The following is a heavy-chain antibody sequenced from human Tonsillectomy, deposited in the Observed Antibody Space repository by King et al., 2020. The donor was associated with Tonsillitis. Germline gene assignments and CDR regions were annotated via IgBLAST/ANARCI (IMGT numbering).Heavy chain of an antibody. CDR3: ARECGYLKTNDAFDI. Sequence: VQLQESGPGLVKPSQTLSLTCTVSGGSISSGDYYWSWIRQPPGKGLEWIGYIYYSGSTYYNPSLKSRVTISVDTSKNQFSLKLCSVTAADTAVYYCARECGYLKTNDAFDIWGQGTMVTVSS. D-gene: IGHD5-12*01. V-gene: IGHV4-30-4*01. J-gene: IGHJ3*02. CDR2: IYYSGST. CDR1: GGSISSGDYY.